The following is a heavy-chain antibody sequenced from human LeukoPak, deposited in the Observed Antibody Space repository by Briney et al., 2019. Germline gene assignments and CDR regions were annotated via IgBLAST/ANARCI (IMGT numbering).Heavy chain of an antibody. CDR1: GYTFTSYD. CDR2: MNPNSGNT. D-gene: IGHD2-21*02. Sequence: ASVKVSCKASGYTFTSYDINWVRQATGQGLEWMGWMNPNSGNTGYAQKFQGRVTMTRDTSISTAYMDLSRLRSDDTAVYYCARGVTARGFYYYMDVWGKGTTVTISS. V-gene: IGHV1-8*01. CDR3: ARGVTARGFYYYMDV. J-gene: IGHJ6*03.